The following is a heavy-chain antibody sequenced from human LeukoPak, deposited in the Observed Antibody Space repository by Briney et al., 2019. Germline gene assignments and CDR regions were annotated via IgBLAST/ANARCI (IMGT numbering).Heavy chain of an antibody. CDR2: ISGSGYST. CDR1: GFTFSTYA. J-gene: IGHJ4*02. CDR3: AKDRVGSSDYFDY. Sequence: GGSLRLSCAASGFTFSTYAMSWVRQAPGKGLEWVSTISGSGYSTYYADSVKGRFTISRDNSKNMLYLQMTSLRAEDTAVYYCAKDRVGSSDYFDYWGQGTLVTVSS. D-gene: IGHD6-6*01. V-gene: IGHV3-23*01.